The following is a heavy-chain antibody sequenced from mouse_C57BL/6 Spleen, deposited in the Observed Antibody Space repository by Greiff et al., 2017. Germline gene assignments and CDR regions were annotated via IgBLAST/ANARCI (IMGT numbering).Heavy chain of an antibody. CDR2: RDTSDSET. CDR1: GYSFTSDR. J-gene: IGHJ4*01. V-gene: IGHV1-52*01. Sequence: VQLLQPGAGLVRPGYSVKLTCKASGYSFTSDRMQWVWQRPIQGLERIGNRDTSDSETHYNQQFTHTGTLTIDKSSSTAYMQLSILSSDASAVDSCARAPKAAGSMDYWGQGTSVTVSS. D-gene: IGHD1-3*01. CDR3: ARAPKAAGSMDY.